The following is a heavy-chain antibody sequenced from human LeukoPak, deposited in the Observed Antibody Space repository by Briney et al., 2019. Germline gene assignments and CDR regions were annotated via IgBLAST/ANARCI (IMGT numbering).Heavy chain of an antibody. CDR1: GGSISSHY. J-gene: IGHJ4*02. CDR3: ASWKLYCSSTSCYYYFDY. D-gene: IGHD2-2*01. V-gene: IGHV4-59*11. CDR2: IYYSGST. Sequence: PSETLSLTCTVSGGSISSHYWSWIRQPSGKGLEWIGYIYYSGSTNYNPSLKSRVTISVDTSKNQFSLKLSSVTAADTAVYYCASWKLYCSSTSCYYYFDYWGQGTLVTVSS.